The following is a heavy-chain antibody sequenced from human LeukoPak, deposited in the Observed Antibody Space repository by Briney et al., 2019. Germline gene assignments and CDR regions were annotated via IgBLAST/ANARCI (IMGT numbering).Heavy chain of an antibody. CDR3: AKDLRPRAPLWYFEY. Sequence: GGSLRLSCAASGFTFSSYAMNWVRQAPGKGLEWVSTITNSGDSTYYADSVEGRFTISRDNSKNTLNLQMNSLRVEDTAVYYCAKDLRPRAPLWYFEYWGQGTLVTVSS. V-gene: IGHV3-23*01. CDR2: ITNSGDST. D-gene: IGHD3-10*01. CDR1: GFTFSSYA. J-gene: IGHJ4*02.